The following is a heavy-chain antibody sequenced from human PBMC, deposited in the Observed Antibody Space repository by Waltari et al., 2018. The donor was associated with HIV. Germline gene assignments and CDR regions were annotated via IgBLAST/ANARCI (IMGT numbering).Heavy chain of an antibody. CDR3: ARDEGDIVLMVYASRGGGLDY. V-gene: IGHV1-69*04. Sequence: QVQLVQSGAEVKKPGSSVKVSCKASGGTFSSYAISWVRQAPGQGLEWMGRIIPILGIANYAQKFQGRVTITADKSTSTAYMELSSLRSEDTAVYYCARDEGDIVLMVYASRGGGLDYWGQGTLVTVSS. J-gene: IGHJ4*02. CDR1: GGTFSSYA. CDR2: IIPILGIA. D-gene: IGHD2-8*01.